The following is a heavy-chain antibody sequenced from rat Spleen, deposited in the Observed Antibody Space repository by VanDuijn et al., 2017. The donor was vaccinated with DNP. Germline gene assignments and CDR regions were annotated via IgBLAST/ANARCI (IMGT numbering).Heavy chain of an antibody. CDR3: AKDAFDY. J-gene: IGHJ2*01. V-gene: IGHV5-25*01. CDR2: ISPGGGNI. Sequence: EVQLVESGGDLVQPGRSMKLSCAVSGFTFSDYIMAWVLQAPTKGLEWVAAISPGGGNIYYRDTVKGRFTISRDNAKNTLYLQMESLRSEDTATYYCAKDAFDYWGQGVMVTVSP. CDR1: GFTFSDYI.